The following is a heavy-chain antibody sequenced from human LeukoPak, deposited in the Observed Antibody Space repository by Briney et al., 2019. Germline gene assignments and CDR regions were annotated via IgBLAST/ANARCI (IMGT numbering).Heavy chain of an antibody. V-gene: IGHV1-69*13. CDR2: IIPIFGTA. CDR1: GGTFSSYA. CDR3: ASSPVTWIQLWFGY. D-gene: IGHD5-18*01. J-gene: IGHJ4*02. Sequence: ASVKVSCKASGGTFSSYAISWVRQAPGQGLEWMGGIIPIFGTANYAQKFQGRVTITADESTSTAYMELSSLRSEDTAVYYCASSPVTWIQLWFGYWGLGTLVTVSS.